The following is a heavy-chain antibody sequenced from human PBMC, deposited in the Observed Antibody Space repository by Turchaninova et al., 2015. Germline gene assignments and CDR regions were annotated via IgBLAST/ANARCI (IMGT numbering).Heavy chain of an antibody. J-gene: IGHJ4*02. CDR2: INTGTANP. V-gene: IGHV7-4-1*02. D-gene: IGHD3-10*01. CDR1: GYTFADYP. CDR3: ALLYGSGQSIRFDS. Sequence: QVLLVQPESELEKPGASVRLSCKTSGYTFADYPINWVRQAPGHGLAWLGGINTGTANPPEAAGFTWRFVFSLGICAYTAYLQISGLKDEDTAVYYCALLYGSGQSIRFDSWGQGTLVTVSS.